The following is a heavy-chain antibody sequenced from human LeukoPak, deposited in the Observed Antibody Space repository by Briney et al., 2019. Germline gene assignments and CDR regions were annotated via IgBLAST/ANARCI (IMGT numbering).Heavy chain of an antibody. CDR1: GGSISSYY. V-gene: IGHV4-59*01. CDR3: AVSGIAAVSRSWSYYYYMDV. D-gene: IGHD6-13*01. J-gene: IGHJ6*03. CDR2: IYYSGST. Sequence: SETLSLTCTVSGGSISSYYWSWIRQPPGKGLEWIGYIYYSGSTNYNPSLKSRVTISVDTSKNQFSLKLSSVTAADTAVYYCAVSGIAAVSRSWSYYYYMDVWGKGTTVTVSS.